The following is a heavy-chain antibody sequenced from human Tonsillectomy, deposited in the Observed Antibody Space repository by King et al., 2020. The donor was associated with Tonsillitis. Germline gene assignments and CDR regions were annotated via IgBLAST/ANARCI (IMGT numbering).Heavy chain of an antibody. CDR1: AFTFSTYG. V-gene: IGHV3-33*01. CDR2: IWNDGKNK. Sequence: VQLVESGGGVVQPGRSLRLSCATSAFTFSTYGMHWVRQAPGKGLEWVAVIWNDGKNKWYADSVKGRLTISRDDSKNTLYLQMNSLRAEDTAVYYCARSIPGSTGGIDFWGQGTLVTVS. CDR3: ARSIPGSTGGIDF. D-gene: IGHD1-20*01. J-gene: IGHJ4*02.